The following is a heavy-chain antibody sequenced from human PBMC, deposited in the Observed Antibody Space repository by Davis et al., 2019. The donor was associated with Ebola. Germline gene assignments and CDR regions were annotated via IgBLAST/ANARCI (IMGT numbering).Heavy chain of an antibody. D-gene: IGHD6-19*01. CDR3: ARQWLDGYGMDV. J-gene: IGHJ6*02. V-gene: IGHV3-11*01. CDR2: ISSSGSTI. CDR1: GFSFSDYY. Sequence: GSLTLSCAVSGFSFSDYYMSWIRQAPGNGLEWVSYISSSGSTIYYADSVKGRFTISRDNAQNPLYLQMNSLRAEDTAVYYCARQWLDGYGMDVWGQGTTVTVSS.